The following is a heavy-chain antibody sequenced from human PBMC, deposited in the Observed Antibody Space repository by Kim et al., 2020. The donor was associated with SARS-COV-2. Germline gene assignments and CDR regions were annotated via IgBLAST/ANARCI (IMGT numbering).Heavy chain of an antibody. CDR3: ARDYYGSGSYGY. J-gene: IGHJ4*02. CDR2: INHSGST. V-gene: IGHV4-34*01. D-gene: IGHD3-10*01. Sequence: SETLSLTCAVYGGSFSGYYWSWIRQPPGKGLEWIGEINHSGSTNYNPSLKSRVTISVDTSKNQFSLKLSSVTAADTAVYYCARDYYGSGSYGYWGQGTPV. CDR1: GGSFSGYY.